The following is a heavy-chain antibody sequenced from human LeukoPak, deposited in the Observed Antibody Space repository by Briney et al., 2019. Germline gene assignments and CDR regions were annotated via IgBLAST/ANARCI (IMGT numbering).Heavy chain of an antibody. CDR1: GYTFTGYY. D-gene: IGHD3-10*01. V-gene: IGHV1-2*02. CDR2: INPNSGGT. Sequence: ASVKVSCKASGYTFTGYYMHWVRQAPGQGLEWMGWINPNSGGTNYAQKFQGRVTMTRDTSISTAHMELSRLRSDDTAVYYCARAMVRGVITYYYYYMDVWGKGTTVTVSS. J-gene: IGHJ6*03. CDR3: ARAMVRGVITYYYYYMDV.